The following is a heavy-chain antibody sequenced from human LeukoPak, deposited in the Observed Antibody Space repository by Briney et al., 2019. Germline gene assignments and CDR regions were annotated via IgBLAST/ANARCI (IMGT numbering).Heavy chain of an antibody. CDR3: ARGKPAMSYFDG. V-gene: IGHV3-74*01. J-gene: IGHJ4*02. CDR2: INSDEITT. Sequence: GGSLRLSCVASAFTFRDYWMHWVRQAPGKGLVWVSRINSDEITTTYADSVKGRFTISRDNAKNTLYLQMNSLRAEDTAIYYCARGKPAMSYFDGWGQGSLVTVSS. CDR1: AFTFRDYW.